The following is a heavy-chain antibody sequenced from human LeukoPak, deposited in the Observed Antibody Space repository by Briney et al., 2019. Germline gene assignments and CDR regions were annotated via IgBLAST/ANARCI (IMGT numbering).Heavy chain of an antibody. CDR1: GYSFTTYW. J-gene: IGHJ4*02. V-gene: IGHV5-10-1*01. D-gene: IGHD2-15*01. Sequence: GESLKISCKGSGYSFTTYWITWVRQMPGKGLEWMGRIDASDSYTNYNPSFQGHVTISADKSINTAYLQWSSLKASDTAMYYCARGLRGGPSGGGLDYWGQGTLVTVSS. CDR2: IDASDSYT. CDR3: ARGLRGGPSGGGLDY.